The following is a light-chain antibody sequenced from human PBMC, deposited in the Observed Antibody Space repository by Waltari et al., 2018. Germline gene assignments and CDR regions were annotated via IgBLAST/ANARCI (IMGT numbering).Light chain of an antibody. Sequence: ETVMTQSPATLSVSPGERATLSCRASQSVSSNLAWYQQKPGQAPRLLIYWASTRATVIPARFSGSGSGTEFTLTISSLQSEDFAVYYCQQYNNWPPGTFGQGTKLEI. CDR1: QSVSSN. CDR2: WAS. CDR3: QQYNNWPPGT. V-gene: IGKV3-15*01. J-gene: IGKJ2*01.